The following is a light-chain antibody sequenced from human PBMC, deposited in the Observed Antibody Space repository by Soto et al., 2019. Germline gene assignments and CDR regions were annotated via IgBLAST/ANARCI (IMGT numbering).Light chain of an antibody. V-gene: IGKV3-20*01. J-gene: IGKJ1*01. Sequence: EIVLTQSPDTLSLSPRERATLSCRASQSVSSSYLAWYQQKPGQAPRLLIYGASSRATGIPDRFSGSGSGTDFTLTISRLEPEDFAVYYCQQYGSSLRTFGQGTKVDI. CDR3: QQYGSSLRT. CDR2: GAS. CDR1: QSVSSSY.